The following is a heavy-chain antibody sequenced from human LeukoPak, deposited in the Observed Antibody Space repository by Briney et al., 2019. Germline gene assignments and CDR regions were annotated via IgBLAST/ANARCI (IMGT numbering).Heavy chain of an antibody. CDR1: GFTFSSYA. V-gene: IGHV3-23*01. D-gene: IGHD3-9*01. J-gene: IGHJ4*02. Sequence: GGSLRLSCAASGFTFSSYAMSWVRQAPGKGLEWVSAISGSGGSTYYADSVKGRFTISRDNSKNTLYLQMNSLRAEDTAVYYCAKGGGRYFDWLLSDYWGQGTLVTVSS. CDR3: AKGGGRYFDWLLSDY. CDR2: ISGSGGST.